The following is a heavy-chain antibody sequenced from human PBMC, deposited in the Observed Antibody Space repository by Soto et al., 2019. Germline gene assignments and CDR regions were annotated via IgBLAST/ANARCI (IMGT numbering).Heavy chain of an antibody. V-gene: IGHV1-18*01. Sequence: QVQLVQSGAEVKKPGASVKVSCKASGYTFTRYGITWVRQAPGQGLEWMGWINPYNANTNCAQKLQGRVTMTTDTSTITAFMELRSLRSDDTAVYYCARDWFGIDYWGQGTLVTVSS. J-gene: IGHJ4*02. CDR2: INPYNANT. CDR1: GYTFTRYG. CDR3: ARDWFGIDY. D-gene: IGHD3-16*01.